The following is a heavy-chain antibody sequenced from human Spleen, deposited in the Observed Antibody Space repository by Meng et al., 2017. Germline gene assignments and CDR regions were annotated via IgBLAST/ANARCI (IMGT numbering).Heavy chain of an antibody. CDR1: GFTFSSYW. J-gene: IGHJ4*02. V-gene: IGHV3-74*01. Sequence: EVQLVESGGGLLPPGGSLRLSCVASGFTFSSYWMHWVCQDPGKGLVWVSRIDTDGSTTNYADSVKGRFTISRDNAKNTLYLQMNSLRAEDTAVYYCARDLGGIFAYWGQGALVTVSS. CDR3: ARDLGGIFAY. D-gene: IGHD6-13*01. CDR2: IDTDGSTT.